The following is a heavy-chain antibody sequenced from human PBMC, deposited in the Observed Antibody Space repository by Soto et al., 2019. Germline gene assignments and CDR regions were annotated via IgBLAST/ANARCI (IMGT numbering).Heavy chain of an antibody. J-gene: IGHJ4*02. D-gene: IGHD6-25*01. CDR2: IYYSGST. Sequence: PSETLSLTCTVSGGSISSSSYYWGWIRQPPGKGLEWIGSIYYSGSTYYNPSLKSRVTISVDTSKNQFSLKLSSVTAADTAVYYCARDPWDNSGWRYYFNYWGQGTLVTVSS. CDR1: GGSISSSSYY. CDR3: ARDPWDNSGWRYYFNY. V-gene: IGHV4-39*02.